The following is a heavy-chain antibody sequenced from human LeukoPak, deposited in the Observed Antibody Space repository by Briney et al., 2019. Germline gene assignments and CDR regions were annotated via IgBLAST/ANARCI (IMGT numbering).Heavy chain of an antibody. CDR1: GGSISSSSYY. J-gene: IGHJ4*02. CDR3: ARDLIVPDAMTGSGSYSTDY. V-gene: IGHV4-39*07. D-gene: IGHD3-10*01. Sequence: PSETLSLTCTVSGGSISSSSYYWGWIRQPPGKGLEWIGSIYYSGSTYYNPSLKSRVTISVDTSKNQFSLKLSSVTAADTAVYYCARDLIVPDAMTGSGSYSTDYWGQGTLATVSS. CDR2: IYYSGST.